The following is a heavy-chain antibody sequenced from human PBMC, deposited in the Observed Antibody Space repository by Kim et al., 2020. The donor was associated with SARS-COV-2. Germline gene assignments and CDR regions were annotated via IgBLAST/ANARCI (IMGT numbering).Heavy chain of an antibody. V-gene: IGHV3-23*01. CDR1: GFTFSSYA. CDR3: AKDLVEFGELFGWFDT. Sequence: GGSLRLSCAASGFTFSSYAMTWVRQTPGKGLEWVSGISGAADSTYYADSVKGRFTISRDNSKNTLYLQTNSLRAEDTAVYYCAKDLVEFGELFGWFDTWGQGTLVTVSS. D-gene: IGHD3-10*01. CDR2: ISGAADST. J-gene: IGHJ5*02.